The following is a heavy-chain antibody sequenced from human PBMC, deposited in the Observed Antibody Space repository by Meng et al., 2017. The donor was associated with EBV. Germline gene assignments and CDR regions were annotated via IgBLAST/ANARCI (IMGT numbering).Heavy chain of an antibody. CDR3: ASESGRGFTPDY. J-gene: IGHJ4*02. CDR1: GGTFSCDA. CDR2: LIPMSNAP. D-gene: IGHD3-10*01. V-gene: IGHV1-69*01. Sequence: QVRFGWFRVEVKKPGSSVKVTCKPSGGTFSCDAIGWVRQAPGQGLEWMGGLIPMSNAPHYAQKCQGRVTITADESTSTHYMDLSGLRSEDTAVYYCASESGRGFTPDYWGQGALVTVSS.